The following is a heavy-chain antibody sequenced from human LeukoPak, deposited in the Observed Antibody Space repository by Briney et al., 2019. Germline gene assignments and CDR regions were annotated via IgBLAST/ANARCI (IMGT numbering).Heavy chain of an antibody. V-gene: IGHV4-34*01. J-gene: IGHJ4*02. Sequence: SETLSLTCAVYGGSFSGYYWSWIRQPPGKGLEWIGEINHSGSTNYNPSLKSRVTISVDTPKNQFSLKLSSVTAADTAVYYCASLPIAAAGTWTYYFDYWGQGTLVTVSS. CDR2: INHSGST. CDR1: GGSFSGYY. CDR3: ASLPIAAAGTWTYYFDY. D-gene: IGHD6-13*01.